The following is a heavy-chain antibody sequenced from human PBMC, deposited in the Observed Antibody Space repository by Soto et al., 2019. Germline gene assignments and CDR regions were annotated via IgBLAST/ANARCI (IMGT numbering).Heavy chain of an antibody. CDR3: ATASHTIFGVEYYYYGMDV. Sequence: ASVKVSCKASGYTFTSYDINWVRQATGQGLEWMGWMNPNSGNTGYAQKFQGRVTMTRNTSISTAYMELSSLRSEDTAVYYCATASHTIFGVEYYYYGMDVWGQGTTVTVSS. CDR2: MNPNSGNT. J-gene: IGHJ6*02. D-gene: IGHD3-3*01. CDR1: GYTFTSYD. V-gene: IGHV1-8*01.